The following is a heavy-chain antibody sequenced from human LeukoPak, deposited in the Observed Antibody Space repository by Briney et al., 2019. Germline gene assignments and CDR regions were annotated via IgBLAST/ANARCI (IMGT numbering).Heavy chain of an antibody. CDR2: IYYSGTT. CDR3: WSASFRTGLDF. CDR1: GGTISSGGYC. J-gene: IGHJ4*02. Sequence: SDTLSLTCSVSGGTISSGGYCWSWIRQHPGNGLEWIGYIYYSGTTYYNTSLQRRVTISVDTSKNQFSLKLSSVTAADTAIYYCWSASFRTGLDFWGQGTQVTVSS. V-gene: IGHV4-31*03. D-gene: IGHD1/OR15-1a*01.